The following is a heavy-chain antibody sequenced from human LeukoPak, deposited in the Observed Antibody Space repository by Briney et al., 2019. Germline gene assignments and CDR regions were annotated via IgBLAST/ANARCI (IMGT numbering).Heavy chain of an antibody. CDR1: GGSISSYY. Sequence: SETLSLTCTVSGGSISSYYWSWIRQPPGKGLEWIGYIYHSGSTKYNPSLKSRVTISVDTSKNQFSLKLSSVTAADTAVYYCARGALYYDFWSGYYKGPSYFDYWGQGTLVTVSS. V-gene: IGHV4-59*01. D-gene: IGHD3-3*01. J-gene: IGHJ4*02. CDR2: IYHSGST. CDR3: ARGALYYDFWSGYYKGPSYFDY.